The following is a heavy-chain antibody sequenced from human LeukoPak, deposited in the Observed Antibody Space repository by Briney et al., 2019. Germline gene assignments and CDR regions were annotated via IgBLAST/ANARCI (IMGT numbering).Heavy chain of an antibody. V-gene: IGHV4-34*01. CDR3: ARSQVTMIGRY. CDR2: INHSGST. D-gene: IGHD3-10*02. CDR1: GGSFSGYY. Sequence: PSETLSLTCAVYGGSFSGYYWSWIRQPPGKGLEWIGEINHSGSTNYNPSLKSRVTISVDTSKNQFSLKLSSVTAADTAVYYCARSQVTMIGRYWGQGTLVTVSS. J-gene: IGHJ4*02.